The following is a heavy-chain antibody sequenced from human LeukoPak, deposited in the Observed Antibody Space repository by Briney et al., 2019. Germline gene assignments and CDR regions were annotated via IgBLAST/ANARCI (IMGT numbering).Heavy chain of an antibody. V-gene: IGHV5-51*01. CDR3: ARRAYCSTTSCQGTLDI. CDR1: GYNFSRFW. CDR2: IYPDDSDT. J-gene: IGHJ3*02. D-gene: IGHD2-2*01. Sequence: GESLKISCKGSGYNFSRFWINWVRQMPGKGLEWMGIIYPDDSDTRYSPSFQGQVTISADKSISTAYLQWSSLRASDTAMYYCARRAYCSTTSCQGTLDIWGQGTMVTVSS.